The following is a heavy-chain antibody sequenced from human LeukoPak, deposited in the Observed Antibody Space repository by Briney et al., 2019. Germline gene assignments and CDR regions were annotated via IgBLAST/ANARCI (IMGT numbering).Heavy chain of an antibody. D-gene: IGHD2-15*01. Sequence: PLASVKVSCKASGYTFTNYHMNWVRQAPGQGLEWMGWISAYNGNTNFAQKLQGRITMTTDTSTSTAYMELRSLRSDDTAVYYCVRSGYCYGGTCHSGAFDIWGQGTVVTVSS. CDR1: GYTFTNYH. CDR3: VRSGYCYGGTCHSGAFDI. J-gene: IGHJ3*02. V-gene: IGHV1-18*04. CDR2: ISAYNGNT.